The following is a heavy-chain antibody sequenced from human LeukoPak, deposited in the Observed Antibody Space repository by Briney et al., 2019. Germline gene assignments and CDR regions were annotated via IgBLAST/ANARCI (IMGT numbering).Heavy chain of an antibody. CDR1: GGSISSYY. CDR2: ISYSGST. CDR3: ARSIYQLLRFDY. D-gene: IGHD2-2*01. Sequence: SETLSLTCTVAGGSISSYYWSWIRQPPGKGLEWIGYISYSGSTNYNPSLQSRVTISADTSKNQFSLKLSSVTAADTAVYYCARSIYQLLRFDYWGQGTLVAVSS. J-gene: IGHJ4*02. V-gene: IGHV4-59*01.